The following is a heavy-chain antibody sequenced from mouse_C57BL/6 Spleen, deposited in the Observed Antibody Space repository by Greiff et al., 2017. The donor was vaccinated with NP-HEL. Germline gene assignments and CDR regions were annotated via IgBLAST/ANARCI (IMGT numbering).Heavy chain of an antibody. D-gene: IGHD2-4*01. Sequence: QVQLKESGPGLVQPSQSLSITCTVSGFSLTSYGVHWVRQSPGKGLEWLGVIWRGGSTDYNAAFMSRLSITKDNSKSQVFFKMNSLQADDTAIYYCAKGNDYDAGDAMDYWGQGTSVTVSS. CDR3: AKGNDYDAGDAMDY. CDR1: GFSLTSYG. V-gene: IGHV2-5*01. J-gene: IGHJ4*01. CDR2: IWRGGST.